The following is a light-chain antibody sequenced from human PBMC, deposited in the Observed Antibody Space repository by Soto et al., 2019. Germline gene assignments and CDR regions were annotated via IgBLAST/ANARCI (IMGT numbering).Light chain of an antibody. CDR2: RNN. CDR1: SSNIGSNY. CDR3: AAWDGSLSGRV. J-gene: IGLJ3*02. Sequence: QSVLTQPPSASGTPGQRVTISCSGSSSNIGSNYVYWYLQLPGAAPKLLIYRNNQRPSGVPDRFSGSKSGTSASLAISGLRSEDEADYYCAAWDGSLSGRVFGGGIKVTVL. V-gene: IGLV1-47*01.